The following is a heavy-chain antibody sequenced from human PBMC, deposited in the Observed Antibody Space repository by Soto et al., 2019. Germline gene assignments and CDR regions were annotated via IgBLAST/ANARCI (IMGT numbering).Heavy chain of an antibody. CDR2: IIRIFGTA. V-gene: IGHV1-69*13. CDR1: GVTFSSYT. J-gene: IGHJ3*02. CDR3: ARTPKTMGGLAFDI. D-gene: IGHD3-10*01. Sequence: SVKVSCKASGVTFSSYTINWVRQAPGQGLEWMGGIIRIFGTANYAQKFQGKVTITADESTSTAYMELSSLRSEDTAVYYCARTPKTMGGLAFDIWGQGTMVTVSS.